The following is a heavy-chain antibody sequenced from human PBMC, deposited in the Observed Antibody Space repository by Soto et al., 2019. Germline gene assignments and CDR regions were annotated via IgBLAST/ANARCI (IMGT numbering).Heavy chain of an antibody. J-gene: IGHJ6*03. V-gene: IGHV3-21*01. Sequence: GGSLRLSCAASGFTFSSYSMNWVRQAPGKGLEWVSSISSSSSYIYYADSVKGRFTISRDNAKNSLYLQMNSLRAEDTAVYYCARSYSGKYYYYYYMDVWGKGTTVTVSS. CDR1: GFTFSSYS. CDR3: ARSYSGKYYYYYYMDV. CDR2: ISSSSSYI. D-gene: IGHD5-12*01.